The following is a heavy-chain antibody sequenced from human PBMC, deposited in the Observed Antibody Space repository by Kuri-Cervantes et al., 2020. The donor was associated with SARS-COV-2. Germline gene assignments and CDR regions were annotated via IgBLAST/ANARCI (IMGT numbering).Heavy chain of an antibody. D-gene: IGHD3-3*01. V-gene: IGHV3-30-3*01. CDR2: ISYDGSNK. J-gene: IGHJ6*03. Sequence: SCKASGGTFSSYAMHWVRQAPGKGLEWVAVISYDGSNKYYADSVKGRFTISRDNSKNTLYLQMNSLRAEDTAVYYCAAGITIFGVVSDYMDVWGKGTTVTVSS. CDR1: GGTFSSYA. CDR3: AAGITIFGVVSDYMDV.